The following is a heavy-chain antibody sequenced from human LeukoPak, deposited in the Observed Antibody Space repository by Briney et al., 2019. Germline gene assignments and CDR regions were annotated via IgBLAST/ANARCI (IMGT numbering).Heavy chain of an antibody. D-gene: IGHD3-22*01. J-gene: IGHJ4*02. V-gene: IGHV4-61*01. Sequence: SETLSLTCTVSGGSVSSGSYYWSWIRQPPGKGLEWIGYIFYSGSTNYNPSLKSRVTISIDTSKNQFSLKLNSVTAADTAVYYCARGDYYDSSGYYPFDYWGQGTLVTVSS. CDR3: ARGDYYDSSGYYPFDY. CDR1: GGSVSSGSYY. CDR2: IFYSGST.